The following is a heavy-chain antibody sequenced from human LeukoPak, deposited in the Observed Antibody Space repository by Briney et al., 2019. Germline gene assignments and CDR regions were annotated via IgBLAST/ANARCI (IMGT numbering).Heavy chain of an antibody. D-gene: IGHD3-9*01. Sequence: ASVKVSCKASGYTFTGYYMHWVRQAPGQGLEWMGRINPNSGGTNYAQKFQGRVTMTRDTSISTAYMELSRLRSDDTAVYYCARDKYYDILTGYYPPGYWGQGTLVTVSS. CDR3: ARDKYYDILTGYYPPGY. CDR2: INPNSGGT. CDR1: GYTFTGYY. J-gene: IGHJ4*02. V-gene: IGHV1-2*06.